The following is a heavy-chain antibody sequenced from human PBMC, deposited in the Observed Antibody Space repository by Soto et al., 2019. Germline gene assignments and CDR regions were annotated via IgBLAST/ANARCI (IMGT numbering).Heavy chain of an antibody. V-gene: IGHV1-69*01. D-gene: IGHD5-12*01. J-gene: IGHJ3*02. CDR2: IIPIFGTA. Sequence: KGSCTASGGTFSSYAISWVRQAPGQGLEWMGGIIPIFGTANYAQKFQGRVTITADESTSTAYMELSTLRSEDTAVYYCARDVDGYNLNAFDIWGQGTMVTVSS. CDR1: GGTFSSYA. CDR3: ARDVDGYNLNAFDI.